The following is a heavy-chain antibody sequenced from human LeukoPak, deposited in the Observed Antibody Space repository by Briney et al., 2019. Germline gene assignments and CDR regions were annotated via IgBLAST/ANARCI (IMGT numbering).Heavy chain of an antibody. CDR1: GGTFSSYA. D-gene: IGHD3-10*01. CDR2: IIPIFGTA. Sequence: SVKVSCKASGGTFSSYAISWVRRAPGQGLEWMGGIIPIFGTANYAQKFQGRVTITTDESTSTAYMELSSLRSEDTAVYYCARGERDYYGSGSYYSFDYWGQGTLVTVSS. CDR3: ARGERDYYGSGSYYSFDY. V-gene: IGHV1-69*05. J-gene: IGHJ4*02.